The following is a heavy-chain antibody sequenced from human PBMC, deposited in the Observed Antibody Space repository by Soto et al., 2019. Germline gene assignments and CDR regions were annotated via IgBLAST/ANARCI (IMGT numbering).Heavy chain of an antibody. CDR2: IYPGDSDT. Sequence: HGESLKISCKGSGYSFIRYWIGWVRQMPGKGLEWMGIIYPGDSDTRYSPSFQGQVTISADKSISTAYLQWSSLKASDTAMYYCARLGAARDPKNYYYYGMDVWGQGTTVTVSS. J-gene: IGHJ6*02. D-gene: IGHD6-6*01. CDR1: GYSFIRYW. V-gene: IGHV5-51*01. CDR3: ARLGAARDPKNYYYYGMDV.